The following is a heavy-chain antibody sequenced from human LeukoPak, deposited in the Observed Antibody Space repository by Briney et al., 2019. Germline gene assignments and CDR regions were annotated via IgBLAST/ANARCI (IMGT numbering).Heavy chain of an antibody. Sequence: NPSETLSLTCTVSGDSISSTTYWWGWIRQSPGKGLEWIGSMSYVGITSYNPSLKSRVTISVDTSKNQFSLMLSSVTAAGTAVYYCTRLPLDYSLDHWGQGTPVSVSS. J-gene: IGHJ4*02. CDR2: MSYVGIT. CDR1: GDSISSTTYW. CDR3: TRLPLDYSLDH. D-gene: IGHD4-11*01. V-gene: IGHV4-39*01.